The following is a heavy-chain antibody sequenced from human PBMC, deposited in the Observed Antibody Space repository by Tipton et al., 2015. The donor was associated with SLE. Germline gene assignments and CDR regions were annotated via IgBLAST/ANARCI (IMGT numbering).Heavy chain of an antibody. Sequence: QSGAEVKKPGASVKVSCRASGYSFPSYGINWVRQAPGQGLEWMGWINTYNDNTNYAQKFQGRVTMTTDTSTSTAYMELRSLRSDDTAVYYCARDQPWLANFDYWGQGTLVTVSS. CDR2: INTYNDNT. CDR1: GYSFPSYG. J-gene: IGHJ4*02. CDR3: ARDQPWLANFDY. D-gene: IGHD6-19*01. V-gene: IGHV1-18*01.